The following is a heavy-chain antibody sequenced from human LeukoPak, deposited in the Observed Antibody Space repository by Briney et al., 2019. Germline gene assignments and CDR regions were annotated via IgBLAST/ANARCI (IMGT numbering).Heavy chain of an antibody. CDR3: ARLKFYDSTGHSPGYYMDV. V-gene: IGHV4-4*07. J-gene: IGHJ6*03. Sequence: SETLSLTCTVSGGSIISNDWSWIRQSAGTGLEWIGRIYGSGITDYNPSLKSRVTMSLDTSRKQFSLRLTSVTAADTAVYYCARLKFYDSTGHSPGYYMDVWGKGTTVSVFS. CDR1: GGSIISND. CDR2: IYGSGIT. D-gene: IGHD3-22*01.